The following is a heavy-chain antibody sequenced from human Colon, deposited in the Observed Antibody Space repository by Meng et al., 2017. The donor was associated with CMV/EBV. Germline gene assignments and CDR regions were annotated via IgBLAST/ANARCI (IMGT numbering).Heavy chain of an antibody. CDR2: INHSGST. Sequence: QLQLQQWGAGLLKPSETLSLTFRVYGAFSGYYWSWIRQAPGKGLEWIGEINHSGSTSYNPSLKSRVTISVDMSKNQFSLKLSSVTAADTAVYYCAHGSSIATTYWGQGTLVTVSS. V-gene: IGHV4-34*01. D-gene: IGHD5-24*01. J-gene: IGHJ4*02. CDR1: GAFSGYY. CDR3: AHGSSIATTY.